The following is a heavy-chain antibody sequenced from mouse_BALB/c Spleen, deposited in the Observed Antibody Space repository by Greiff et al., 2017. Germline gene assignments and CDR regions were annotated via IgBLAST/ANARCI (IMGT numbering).Heavy chain of an antibody. J-gene: IGHJ3*01. CDR1: GYTFTSYW. D-gene: IGHD1-1*01. V-gene: IGHV1-52*01. Sequence: VQLQQPGAELVRPGASVRLSCTASGYTFTSYWMNWVKQRPEQGLEWIGRIDPYDSETHYNQKFKDKAILTVDKSSSTAYMQLSSLTSEDSAVYYCARSGTTVVREFAYWGQGTLVTVSA. CDR3: ARSGTTVVREFAY. CDR2: IDPYDSET.